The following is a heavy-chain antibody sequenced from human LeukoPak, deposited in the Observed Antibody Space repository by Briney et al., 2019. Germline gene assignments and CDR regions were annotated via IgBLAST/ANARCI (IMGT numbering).Heavy chain of an antibody. CDR2: IYTSRST. CDR1: GGSISSYY. V-gene: IGHV4-4*07. J-gene: IGHJ6*03. D-gene: IGHD3-3*01. Sequence: PSETLSLTCTVSGGSISSYYWSWIRQPAGKGLEWIGRIYTSRSTNYNPSLKSRVTMSVDTSKNQFSLKLSSVTAADTAVYYCARSPLVGSLEWLLGDYYYMDVWGKGTTVTVSS. CDR3: ARSPLVGSLEWLLGDYYYMDV.